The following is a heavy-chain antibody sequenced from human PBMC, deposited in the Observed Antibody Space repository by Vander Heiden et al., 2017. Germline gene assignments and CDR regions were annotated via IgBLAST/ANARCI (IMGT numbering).Heavy chain of an antibody. CDR2: IYHSGST. J-gene: IGHJ4*02. CDR3: ARDVPSAPARY. CDR1: GYSISSGYY. Sequence: QVQLQESGPGLVKPSETLSLTCAVSGYSISSGYYWGWIRQPPGKGLEWIGSIYHSGSTYYNPSLKSRVTISVDTSKNQFSLKLSSVTAADTAVYYCARDVPSAPARYWGQGTLGTVSS. V-gene: IGHV4-38-2*02. D-gene: IGHD3-10*02.